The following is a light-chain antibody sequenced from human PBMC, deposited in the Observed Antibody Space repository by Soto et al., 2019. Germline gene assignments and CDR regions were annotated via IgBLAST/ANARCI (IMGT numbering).Light chain of an antibody. CDR3: QHYGSSPWT. J-gene: IGKJ1*01. CDR2: DAC. CDR1: QTVGSTY. V-gene: IGKV3D-20*01. Sequence: EIVSTQSPGTLALSPGERASLSCGASQTVGSTYVAWYQQKPGLAPRLPIYDACSRATAIPDRFSGSGSGTDFTLTISRLEPEDFAVYYCQHYGSSPWTFGQGTNVEL.